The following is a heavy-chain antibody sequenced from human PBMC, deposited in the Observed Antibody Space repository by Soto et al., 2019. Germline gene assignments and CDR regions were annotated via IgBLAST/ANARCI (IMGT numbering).Heavy chain of an antibody. CDR1: GFTFSSYN. CDR2: ISSSSSYI. Sequence: LRLSCAASGFTFSSYNMNWVRQAPGKGLEWVSSISSSSSYIYYADSVKGRFTISRDNAKNSLYLQMNSLRAEDTAVYFCARDLTLLLTDYSYGMDVSGPGTTVTVSS. CDR3: ARDLTLLLTDYSYGMDV. J-gene: IGHJ6*02. V-gene: IGHV3-21*01. D-gene: IGHD1-26*01.